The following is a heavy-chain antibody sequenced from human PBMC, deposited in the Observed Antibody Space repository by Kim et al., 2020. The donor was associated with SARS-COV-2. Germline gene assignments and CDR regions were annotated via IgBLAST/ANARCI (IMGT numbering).Heavy chain of an antibody. J-gene: IGHJ6*02. CDR2: IHRYGSQE. Sequence: GGSLRLSCAASTFTFRSNFMTWVRQAPGKGLEWVSNIHRYGSQESYTDSVKGRFTISRDIAKNSVSLQMDSLRVEDTAIYYCAIIDNGVDVWGQGTTVIV. CDR1: TFTFRSNF. D-gene: IGHD1-26*01. CDR3: AIIDNGVDV. V-gene: IGHV3-7*03.